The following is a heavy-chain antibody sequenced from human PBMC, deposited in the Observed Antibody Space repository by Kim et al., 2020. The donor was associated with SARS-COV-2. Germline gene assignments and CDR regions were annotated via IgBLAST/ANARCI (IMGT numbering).Heavy chain of an antibody. CDR1: GGSISNYY. Sequence: SETLSLTCIVSGGSISNYYWSWIRQPPGKGLEWIGYISYSGSTNYNPSLRSRVTISVDTSKNQFSLKLSSVPAADTAVYYCAKGGARSVAFDIWGQGTMVTVSS. CDR3: AKGGARSVAFDI. CDR2: ISYSGST. V-gene: IGHV4-59*01. J-gene: IGHJ3*02. D-gene: IGHD3-16*01.